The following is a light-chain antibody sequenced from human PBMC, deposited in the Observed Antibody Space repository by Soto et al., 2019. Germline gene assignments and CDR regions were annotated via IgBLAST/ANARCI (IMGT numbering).Light chain of an antibody. Sequence: QSVLTQPASVSGSPGQSITISFTGTSSYVGSYNLVSWYQQHPGKAPQLMIYEGSKRPSGVSNRFSGSKSVNTASLTISGLKAADEADYYCCSYAGSSTPVVFGGGTKLTVL. CDR1: SSYVGSYNL. CDR3: CSYAGSSTPVV. J-gene: IGLJ2*01. V-gene: IGLV2-23*01. CDR2: EGS.